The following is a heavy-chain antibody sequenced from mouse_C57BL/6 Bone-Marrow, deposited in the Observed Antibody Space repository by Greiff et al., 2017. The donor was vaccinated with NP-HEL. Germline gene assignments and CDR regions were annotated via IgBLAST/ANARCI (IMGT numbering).Heavy chain of an antibody. V-gene: IGHV5-15*01. D-gene: IGHD1-1*01. CDR3: ARLSYYYGSSSYAMDY. CDR1: GFTFSDYG. Sequence: EVMLVESGGGLVQPGGSLKLSCAASGFTFSDYGMAWVRQAPRKGPEWVAFISNLAYSIYYADTVTGRFTISSENAKNTRYLEMSSLRSEDTAMYYCARLSYYYGSSSYAMDYWGQGTSVTVSS. CDR2: ISNLAYSI. J-gene: IGHJ4*01.